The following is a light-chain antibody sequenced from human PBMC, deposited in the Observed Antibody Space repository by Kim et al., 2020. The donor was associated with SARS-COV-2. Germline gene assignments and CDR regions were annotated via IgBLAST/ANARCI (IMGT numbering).Light chain of an antibody. V-gene: IGLV2-8*01. CDR3: SSYAGTNNYVV. CDR2: EVS. Sequence: QSVTISCTGTSSDVGSYNYVSWYQQHPVKAPKLMIYEVSKRPSGVPDRFSGSKSGNTASLTVSGLQAEDEADYYCSSYAGTNNYVVFGGGTQLTVL. J-gene: IGLJ2*01. CDR1: SSDVGSYNY.